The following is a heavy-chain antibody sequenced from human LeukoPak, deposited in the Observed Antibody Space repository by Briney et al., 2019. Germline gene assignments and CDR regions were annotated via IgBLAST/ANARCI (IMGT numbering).Heavy chain of an antibody. Sequence: NPSETLSLTCTVSGGSISSSSYYWGWIRQPPGKGLEWIGSIYYSGSTYYNPSLKSRVTISVDTSKNQFSLKLSSVTAADTAVYYCARDLRGAADAFDIWGQGTMVTVSS. CDR1: GGSISSSSYY. CDR2: IYYSGST. J-gene: IGHJ3*02. D-gene: IGHD3-10*01. CDR3: ARDLRGAADAFDI. V-gene: IGHV4-39*07.